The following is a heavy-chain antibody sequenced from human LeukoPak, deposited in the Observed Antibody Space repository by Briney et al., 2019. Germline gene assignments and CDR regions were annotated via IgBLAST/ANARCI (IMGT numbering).Heavy chain of an antibody. CDR1: GYTFTSYG. D-gene: IGHD5-12*01. V-gene: IGHV1-18*01. CDR2: ICAYNGNT. CDR3: ARESSGYDVSDSFDS. Sequence: ASVKVSCKASGYTFTSYGISWVRQAPGQGLEWVGWICAYNGNTNYAQKLQGRVTMTTDTSTSTAYMELRSLRSDDTAVYYCARESSGYDVSDSFDSWGQGTMVTVSS. J-gene: IGHJ3*02.